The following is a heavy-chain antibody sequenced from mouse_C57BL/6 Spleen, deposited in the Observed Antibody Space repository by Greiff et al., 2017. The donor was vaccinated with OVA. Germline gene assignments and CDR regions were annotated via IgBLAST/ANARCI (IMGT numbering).Heavy chain of an antibody. J-gene: IGHJ2*01. CDR2: INPYNGGT. CDR1: GYTFTDYY. D-gene: IGHD2-3*01. CDR3: ARDDGYSYYFDY. Sequence: EVKLQESGPVLVKPGASVKMSCKASGYTFTDYYMNWVKQSHGKSLEWIGVINPYNGGTSYNQKFKGKATLTVDKSSSTAYMELNSLTSEDSAVYYCARDDGYSYYFDYWGQGTTLTVSS. V-gene: IGHV1-19*01.